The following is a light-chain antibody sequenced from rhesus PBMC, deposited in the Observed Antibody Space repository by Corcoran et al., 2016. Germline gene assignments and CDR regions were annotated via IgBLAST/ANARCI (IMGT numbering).Light chain of an antibody. CDR3: LQHNSYPCS. V-gene: IGKV1-28*03. CDR1: QDISSS. CDR2: AAS. Sequence: DIQMNQSPSSLSASVGDTVTTTCRASQDISSSLNWFQQKPGKAPKRLIYAASNLESGVPTRFSGSGSGTNFTLTISSLQPEDFAVYYCLQHNSYPCSFGQGTKVGIK. J-gene: IGKJ2*01.